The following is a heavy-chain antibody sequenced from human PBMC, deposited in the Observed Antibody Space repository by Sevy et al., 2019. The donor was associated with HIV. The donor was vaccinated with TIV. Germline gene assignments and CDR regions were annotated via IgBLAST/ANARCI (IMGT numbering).Heavy chain of an antibody. CDR3: ATTKDYYESSGSPIDY. CDR2: FDPEDGQT. CDR1: GSTLTKLS. Sequence: ASVKVSCKVSGSTLTKLSIHWVRQAPGKGLEWMAPFDPEDGQTIYAQKFQGRVTMTEDTSTDTGYMEVSSLRSEDTAIYYCATTKDYYESSGSPIDYWGQGTLVTVSS. J-gene: IGHJ4*02. D-gene: IGHD3-22*01. V-gene: IGHV1-24*01.